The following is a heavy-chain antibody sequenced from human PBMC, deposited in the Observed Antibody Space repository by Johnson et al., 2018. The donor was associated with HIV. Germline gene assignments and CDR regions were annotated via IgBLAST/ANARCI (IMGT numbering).Heavy chain of an antibody. CDR1: GFTFSSYA. CDR2: ISYDGSNK. V-gene: IGHV3-30*04. D-gene: IGHD2-21*01. Sequence: QVQLVESGGGVVQPGRSLRLSCAASGFTFSSYAMHWVRQAPGKGLEWVAVISYDGSNKYYADSVKGRFTISRDNSKNTVYLQMNSLRAEDTAVYYCARAPPNVAPGAFDIWGQGTMVTVSS. CDR3: ARAPPNVAPGAFDI. J-gene: IGHJ3*02.